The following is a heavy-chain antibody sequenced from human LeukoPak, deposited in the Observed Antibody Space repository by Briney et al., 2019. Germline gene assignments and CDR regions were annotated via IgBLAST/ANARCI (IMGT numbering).Heavy chain of an antibody. J-gene: IGHJ4*02. D-gene: IGHD2-15*01. V-gene: IGHV3-7*01. CDR2: IKQDGSEK. Sequence: GGSLRLSCAASGFTFSRYWMTWVRQAPGKGLEWVANIKQDGSEKYYVDSVRGRFTISRDNAKNSLYLQMNGLRVEDTAVYYCARVFPYCSGPSCYTADYWGQGTLVTVSS. CDR1: GFTFSRYW. CDR3: ARVFPYCSGPSCYTADY.